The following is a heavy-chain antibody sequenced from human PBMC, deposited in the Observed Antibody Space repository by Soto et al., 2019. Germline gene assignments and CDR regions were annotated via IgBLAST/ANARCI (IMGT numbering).Heavy chain of an antibody. Sequence: SETLSLTCAVYGGSFSGYYWNWIRQPPGKGLEWIGEIDHSGYTNYNPSLKSRVTIPVDTSKNQFSLRLTSVTAADTAVYYCTRRRFGVRGVTTMDVWGPGTTVTVSS. V-gene: IGHV4-34*01. CDR1: GGSFSGYY. J-gene: IGHJ6*02. CDR2: IDHSGYT. CDR3: TRRRFGVRGVTTMDV. D-gene: IGHD3-10*01.